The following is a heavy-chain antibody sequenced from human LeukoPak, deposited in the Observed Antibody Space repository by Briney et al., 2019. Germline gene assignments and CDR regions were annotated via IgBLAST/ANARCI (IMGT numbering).Heavy chain of an antibody. CDR2: IYHNGDT. CDR3: ARAPGYYSNWFDP. Sequence: SETLSLTCAVSGDSIINNHWWSWVRQPPGKGLEWFGEIYHNGDTNYNPSLKSRVTLSIDKSKNQFSLKLSSVTAADTAVYYCARAPGYYSNWFDPWGQGTLVTVSS. CDR1: GDSIINNHW. D-gene: IGHD3-22*01. J-gene: IGHJ5*02. V-gene: IGHV4-4*02.